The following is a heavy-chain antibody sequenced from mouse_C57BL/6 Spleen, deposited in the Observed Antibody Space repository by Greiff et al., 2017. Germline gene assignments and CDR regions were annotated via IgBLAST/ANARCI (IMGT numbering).Heavy chain of an antibody. J-gene: IGHJ3*01. Sequence: VMLVESGAELVKPGASVKMSCKASGYTFTTYPIEWMKQNHGKSLEWIGNFHPYNDDTKYNEKFKGKATLTVEKSSSTVYLELSRLTSDDSAVYYCARRDSSGYSWFAYWGQGTLVTVSA. CDR1: GYTFTTYP. D-gene: IGHD3-2*02. V-gene: IGHV1-47*01. CDR2: FHPYNDDT. CDR3: ARRDSSGYSWFAY.